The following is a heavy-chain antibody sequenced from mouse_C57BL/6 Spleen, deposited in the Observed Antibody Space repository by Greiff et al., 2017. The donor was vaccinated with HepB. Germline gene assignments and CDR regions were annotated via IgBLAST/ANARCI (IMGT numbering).Heavy chain of an antibody. V-gene: IGHV1-15*01. Sequence: QVQLKQSGAELVRPGASVTLSCKASGYTFTDYEMHWVKQTPVHGLEWIGAIDPETGGTAYNQKFKGKAILTADNSSSTAYMELRSLTSEDSAVYYCTRRGAYYDYDEGDYYAMDYWGQGTSVTVSS. CDR1: GYTFTDYE. J-gene: IGHJ4*01. D-gene: IGHD2-4*01. CDR3: TRRGAYYDYDEGDYYAMDY. CDR2: IDPETGGT.